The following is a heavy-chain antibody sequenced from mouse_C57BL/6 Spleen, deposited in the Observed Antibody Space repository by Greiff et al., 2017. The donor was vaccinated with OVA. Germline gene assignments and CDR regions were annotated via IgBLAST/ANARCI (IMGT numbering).Heavy chain of an antibody. J-gene: IGHJ2*01. Sequence: VQLVESGPELVKPGASVKISCKASGYAFTSSWMNWVKQRPGKGLEWIGRIYPGDGDTTYNGKFKGKATLTADTSSSTAYMQLSSLTSEDSAVYCCAKESTVGEGDDWGKGTTLTVSS. CDR1: GYAFTSSW. D-gene: IGHD1-1*01. CDR2: IYPGDGDT. CDR3: AKESTVGEGDD. V-gene: IGHV1-82*01.